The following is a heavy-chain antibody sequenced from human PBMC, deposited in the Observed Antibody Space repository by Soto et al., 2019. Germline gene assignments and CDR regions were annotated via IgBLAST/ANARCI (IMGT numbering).Heavy chain of an antibody. Sequence: PSETLSLTCTVAPGCINLNCWTWIRQHPGKGLEWIGSVYISGSTNATLSLKSLVIVSVDTSKNQYSLRLSSVPVADTAVYYCARARESYNWNDVGYLGQGTLVTVSS. V-gene: IGHV4-59*01. CDR2: VYISGST. J-gene: IGHJ4*02. D-gene: IGHD1-1*01. CDR3: ARARESYNWNDVGY. CDR1: PGCINLNC.